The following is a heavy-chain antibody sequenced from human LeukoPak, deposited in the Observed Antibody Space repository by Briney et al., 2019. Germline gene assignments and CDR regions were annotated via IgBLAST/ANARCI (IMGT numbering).Heavy chain of an antibody. CDR1: GGSFSSGSYY. CDR3: ARDPVRPYDFWSGYYDSY. D-gene: IGHD3-3*01. V-gene: IGHV4-61*01. J-gene: IGHJ4*02. CDR2: IYYSGST. Sequence: SETLSLTCTVSGGSFSSGSYYWSWIRQPPGKGLEWIGYIYYSGSTYYNPSLTSRVTISVDTSKNQFSLKLSSVTAADTAVYYCARDPVRPYDFWSGYYDSYWGQGTLVTVSS.